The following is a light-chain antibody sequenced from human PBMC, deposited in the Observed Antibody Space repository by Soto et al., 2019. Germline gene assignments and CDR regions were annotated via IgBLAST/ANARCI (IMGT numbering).Light chain of an antibody. CDR3: AAWDARLSVV. Sequence: QSVLTQPPSVSGAPGQRVTISCTGSSSNIGAGYDVHWYQQLPGTAPKLLIYGNSNRPSGVPDRFSGSKSGTSASLAITGLRSEDEADYYCAAWDARLSVVFGGGTKLTVL. CDR2: GNS. J-gene: IGLJ2*01. CDR1: SSNIGAGYD. V-gene: IGLV1-40*01.